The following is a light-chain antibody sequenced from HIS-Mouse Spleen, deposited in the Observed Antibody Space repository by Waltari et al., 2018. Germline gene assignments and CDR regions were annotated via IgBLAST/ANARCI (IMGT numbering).Light chain of an antibody. V-gene: IGLV2-23*01. J-gene: IGLJ2*01. CDR1: SSDVGSYNL. Sequence: QSALTKPASVSGSPGQSITISCTGPSSDVGSYNLVSWYQQQPGKAPKLMIYEGSKRPSGVSNRFSGSKSGNTASLTISGLQAEDEADYYCCSYAGSSTVVFGGGTKLTVL. CDR2: EGS. CDR3: CSYAGSSTVV.